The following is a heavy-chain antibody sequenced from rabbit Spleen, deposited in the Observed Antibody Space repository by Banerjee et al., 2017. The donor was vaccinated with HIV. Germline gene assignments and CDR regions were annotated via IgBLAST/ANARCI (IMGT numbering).Heavy chain of an antibody. Sequence: QSLEESGGGLVQPEGSLTLTCKASGFDFSSSYDMCWVRQAPGRGLEWIGCIYTGSGGSAYYASWAKGRFTISKTSSTTVTLQLTSLTAADTATYFCARDAPSGAYYFWLWGPGTLVTVS. CDR3: ARDAPSGAYYFWL. CDR2: IYTGSGGSA. CDR1: GFDFSSSYD. V-gene: IGHV1S40*01. D-gene: IGHD1-1*01. J-gene: IGHJ4*01.